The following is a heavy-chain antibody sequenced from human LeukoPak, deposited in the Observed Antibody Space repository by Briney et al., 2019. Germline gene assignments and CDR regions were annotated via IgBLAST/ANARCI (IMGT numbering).Heavy chain of an antibody. V-gene: IGHV4-34*01. Sequence: SETLSLTCAVFGGSFSGYSWSWIRQPPGKGLEWIGEINHSGSTDYNPSLKSRVTISGDTSKNQFSLKLNSVTAADTAVYYCARLTHSVFWLVEYPVFDYWGQGTLVTVSS. CDR2: INHSGST. CDR1: GGSFSGYS. D-gene: IGHD3-3*01. CDR3: ARLTHSVFWLVEYPVFDY. J-gene: IGHJ4*02.